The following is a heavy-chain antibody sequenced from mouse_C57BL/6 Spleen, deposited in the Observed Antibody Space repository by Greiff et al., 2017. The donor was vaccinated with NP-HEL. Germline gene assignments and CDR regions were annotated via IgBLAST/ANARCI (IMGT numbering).Heavy chain of an antibody. CDR3: TRGGGRRGYFDY. Sequence: VQLQQSGAELVRPGASVTLSCKASGYTFTDYEMHWVKQTPVHGLEWIGAIDPETGGTAYNQKFKGKAILTADKSSSTAYMELRSLTSEDAAVYYCTRGGGRRGYFDYWGQGTTLTVSS. CDR1: GYTFTDYE. V-gene: IGHV1-15*01. D-gene: IGHD2-12*01. J-gene: IGHJ2*01. CDR2: IDPETGGT.